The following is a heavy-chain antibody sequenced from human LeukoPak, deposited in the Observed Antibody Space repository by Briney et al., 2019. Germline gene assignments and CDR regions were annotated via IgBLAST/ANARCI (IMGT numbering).Heavy chain of an antibody. CDR3: ARDGPAATFDR. CDR1: GGSISSGGYY. Sequence: PSETLSLTCTVSGGSISSGGYYWSWIRQPAGKGLEWIGRIYTSGSTIYNPSLESRVTISADTSKNQFSLKLNSVTAADTAVYYCARDGPAATFDRWGQGTLVTVSS. D-gene: IGHD2-2*01. CDR2: IYTSGST. J-gene: IGHJ4*02. V-gene: IGHV4-61*02.